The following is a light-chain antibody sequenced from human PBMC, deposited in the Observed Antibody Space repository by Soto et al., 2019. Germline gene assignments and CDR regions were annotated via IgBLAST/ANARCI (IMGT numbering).Light chain of an antibody. CDR3: HQYDNLPYT. CDR2: DAS. Sequence: DIQMTQSPSSLSASVGDRVTITCQASQDISNYLNWYQQKPGKAPKLLIYDASNLETGVPSRFSGSGSGTDFTFTISSLQPEDIATYYCHQYDNLPYTFGQGTKVDIK. CDR1: QDISNY. V-gene: IGKV1-33*01. J-gene: IGKJ2*01.